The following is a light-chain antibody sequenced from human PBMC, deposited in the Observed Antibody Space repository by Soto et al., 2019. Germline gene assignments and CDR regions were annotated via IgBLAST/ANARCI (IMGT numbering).Light chain of an antibody. V-gene: IGKV2-28*01. CDR2: VAS. Sequence: DIVMTQSPLSLAVTPGEPASISCRSSQSLLHTNGYNYLDWYLQKPGQSPQLLIYVASNRASGVHDRFSGSGSGTDFMLKISRVEADDVGVYYCMQALQTRITFGQGTRLDI. CDR1: QSLLHTNGYNY. CDR3: MQALQTRIT. J-gene: IGKJ5*01.